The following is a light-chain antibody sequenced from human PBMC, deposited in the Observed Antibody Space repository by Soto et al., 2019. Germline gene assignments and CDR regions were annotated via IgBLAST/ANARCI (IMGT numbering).Light chain of an antibody. Sequence: LTQPPSASGSPGQSVTISCTGTSSDVGGYNFVSWYQQHPGKAPKLMIYEVSRRPSGVPDRFSGSKSGNTASLTVSGLQTEDEADYYCTSYAGSNNYVFGTGTKVTVL. CDR1: SSDVGGYNF. CDR2: EVS. J-gene: IGLJ1*01. CDR3: TSYAGSNNYV. V-gene: IGLV2-8*01.